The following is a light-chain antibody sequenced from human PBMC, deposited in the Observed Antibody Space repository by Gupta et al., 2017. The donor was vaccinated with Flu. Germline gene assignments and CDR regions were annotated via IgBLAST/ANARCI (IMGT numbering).Light chain of an antibody. Sequence: SALTQPASVSGSPGQPITISCTGTSSDGGGYNYVSWYQQHPGKAPKLMIYEVSNRPAGVSNRFSGAKYGNTASLTISGLQAEDDADYYCSSDTSSSNLVVFGGGTKLTVL. CDR3: SSDTSSSNLVV. V-gene: IGLV2-14*01. CDR2: EVS. CDR1: SSDGGGYNY. J-gene: IGLJ2*01.